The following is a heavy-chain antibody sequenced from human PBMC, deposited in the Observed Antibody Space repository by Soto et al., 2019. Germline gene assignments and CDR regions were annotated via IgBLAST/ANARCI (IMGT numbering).Heavy chain of an antibody. Sequence: PSQTLSLTCAITGDSVSSNSAGWSWVRQSPSRGLEWLGRTYYRSKWYYEYAVSVRGRITINPDTSKNQYSPQLNSVTPEDTAVYFCARGEQYSGRIFDYWGQGTLVTVPQ. J-gene: IGHJ4*01. V-gene: IGHV6-1*01. D-gene: IGHD1-26*01. CDR2: TYYRSKWYY. CDR1: GDSVSSNSAG. CDR3: ARGEQYSGRIFDY.